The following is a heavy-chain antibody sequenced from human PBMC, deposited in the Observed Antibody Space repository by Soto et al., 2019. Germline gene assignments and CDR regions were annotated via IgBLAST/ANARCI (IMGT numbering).Heavy chain of an antibody. J-gene: IGHJ6*02. CDR3: ARRVQVWLPDYYGMDV. V-gene: IGHV1-18*01. D-gene: IGHD5-18*01. Sequence: QAQLVQSGAEVKKPGASVNVSCKASGYDYVTYAITWVRQRPGQGLEWMGWISTLNGNTNYAQNFQGRVTMNTDTSKIIVHLELRSLTSDDTAVYYCARRVQVWLPDYYGMDVGGLGTTVTLPS. CDR1: GYDYVTYA. CDR2: ISTLNGNT.